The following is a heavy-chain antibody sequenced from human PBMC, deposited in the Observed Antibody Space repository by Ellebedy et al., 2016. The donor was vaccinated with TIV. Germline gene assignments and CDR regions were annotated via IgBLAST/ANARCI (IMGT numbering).Heavy chain of an antibody. J-gene: IGHJ4*02. Sequence: ASVKVSCKASGGTFSSYAISWVRQAPGQGLEWMGWISAYNGNTNYAQKFQGRVTMTRDTSTSTVYMELRSLRSDDTAVYYCARVWQWELQGESDYWGQGTLVTVSS. CDR2: ISAYNGNT. D-gene: IGHD1-26*01. V-gene: IGHV1-18*01. CDR3: ARVWQWELQGESDY. CDR1: GGTFSSYA.